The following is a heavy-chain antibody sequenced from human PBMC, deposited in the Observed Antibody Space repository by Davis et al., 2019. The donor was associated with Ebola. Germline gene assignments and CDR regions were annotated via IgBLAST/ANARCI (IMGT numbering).Heavy chain of an antibody. D-gene: IGHD6-19*01. CDR3: AKAEQWLVNWFDP. CDR2: IRYDGSNK. Sequence: PGGSLRLSCAASGFAFSSHGMHWVRQAPGKGLEWVAFIRYDGSNKYYADSVKGRFTISRDNSKNTLYLQMNSLRAEDTAVYYCAKAEQWLVNWFDPWGQGTLVTVSS. J-gene: IGHJ5*02. V-gene: IGHV3-30*02. CDR1: GFAFSSHG.